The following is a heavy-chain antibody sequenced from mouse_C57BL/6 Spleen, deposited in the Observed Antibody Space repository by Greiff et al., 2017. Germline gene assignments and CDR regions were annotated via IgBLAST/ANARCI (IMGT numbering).Heavy chain of an antibody. D-gene: IGHD1-1*01. CDR3: ARTTVYYFDY. CDR1: GYTFTSYW. Sequence: QVQLQQPGAELVKPGASVKMSCKASGYTFTSYWITWVKQRPGQGLEWIGDIYPGSGSTNYNEKFKSKATLTVDKSSSTAYMQLSSLTSEDSAVYYCARTTVYYFDYWGQGTTLTVSS. J-gene: IGHJ2*01. CDR2: IYPGSGST. V-gene: IGHV1-55*01.